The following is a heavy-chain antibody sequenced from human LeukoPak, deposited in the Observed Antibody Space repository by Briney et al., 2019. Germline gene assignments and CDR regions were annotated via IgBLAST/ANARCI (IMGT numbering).Heavy chain of an antibody. D-gene: IGHD2-2*03. CDR1: GFTFSSYA. CDR3: ARDGYCSSTSCYHYFDY. V-gene: IGHV3-30-3*01. J-gene: IGHJ4*02. CDR2: ISYDGGNK. Sequence: GGSLRLSCAASGFTFSSYAMHWVRQAPGKGLEWVAIISYDGGNKYYADSVKGRFTISRDNSKNTLYLEMNSLRAEDTAVYYCARDGYCSSTSCYHYFDYWGQGTLVTVSS.